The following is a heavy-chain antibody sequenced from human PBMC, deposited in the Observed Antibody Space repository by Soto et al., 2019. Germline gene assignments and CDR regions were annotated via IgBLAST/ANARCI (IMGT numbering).Heavy chain of an antibody. CDR2: IYYSGST. V-gene: IGHV4-59*01. CDR3: SRVDPGETSPFDH. Sequence: SEPLSLTCSVVGGYIGSYCWRWIRQPPGKGLEWIGYIYYSGSTDYNPSLKSRVTMTRDTSTSTVYMEVSSLRSEDTAVYYCSRVDPGETSPFDHWGQGTLVTVSS. CDR1: GGYIGSYC. J-gene: IGHJ4*02. D-gene: IGHD3-10*01.